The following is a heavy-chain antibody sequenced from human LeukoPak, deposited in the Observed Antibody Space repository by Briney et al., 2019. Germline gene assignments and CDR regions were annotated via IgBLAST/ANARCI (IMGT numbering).Heavy chain of an antibody. CDR3: ARALSIAAAAGGY. J-gene: IGHJ4*02. D-gene: IGHD6-13*01. CDR1: GYTFTSYD. Sequence: GASVKVSCKASGYTFTSYDINWVRQAPGQGLEWMGWINTNTGNPTYAQGFTGRFVFSLDTSVTTAYLQISSLKTEDTAVYYCARALSIAAAAGGYWGQGTLVTVSS. CDR2: INTNTGNP. V-gene: IGHV7-4-1*02.